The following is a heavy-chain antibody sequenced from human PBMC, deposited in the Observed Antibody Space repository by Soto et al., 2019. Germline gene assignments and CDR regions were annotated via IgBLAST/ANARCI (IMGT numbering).Heavy chain of an antibody. Sequence: SETLSLTXTVSGGSISSYYWNWIRQLPGKGLEWIGYIYYSGTTNYNPSLKSRVTMSVDTSKNQFSLKLGSVTAADTAVYYCARTSGVSSSYYYDYWGQGTLVTVSS. CDR3: ARTSGVSSSYYYDY. V-gene: IGHV4-59*01. J-gene: IGHJ4*02. D-gene: IGHD3-22*01. CDR1: GGSISSYY. CDR2: IYYSGTT.